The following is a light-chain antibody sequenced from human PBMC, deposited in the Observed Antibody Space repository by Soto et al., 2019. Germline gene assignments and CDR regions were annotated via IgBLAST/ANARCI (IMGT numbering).Light chain of an antibody. CDR2: DAS. Sequence: ITQTPSTLSASVGDRVTITCRASQSISSWLAWYQQKPGKAPKLLIYDASSLESGVPSRFSGSGSGTEFTLTISSLQPDDFAIYYCQQYNSYPLTFGGGTKVDIK. CDR3: QQYNSYPLT. CDR1: QSISSW. J-gene: IGKJ4*01. V-gene: IGKV1-5*01.